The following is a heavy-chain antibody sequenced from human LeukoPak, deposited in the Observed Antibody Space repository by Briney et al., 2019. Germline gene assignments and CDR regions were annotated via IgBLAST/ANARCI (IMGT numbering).Heavy chain of an antibody. V-gene: IGHV4-4*02. Sequence: SETLSLTCSVSAGSIRSSSWWSWVRQSPVKGLEWIGEIYLYGATNYNPSLKSRVTMSVDRSKNQFSLKLSSVTAADTAVYYCARQRWEQQGRDYYFNGLDVWGPGTTVIVSS. D-gene: IGHD1-26*01. CDR1: AGSIRSSSW. CDR3: ARQRWEQQGRDYYFNGLDV. J-gene: IGHJ6*02. CDR2: IYLYGAT.